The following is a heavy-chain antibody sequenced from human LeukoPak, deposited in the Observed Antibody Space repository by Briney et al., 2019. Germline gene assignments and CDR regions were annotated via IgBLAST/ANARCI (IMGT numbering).Heavy chain of an antibody. CDR3: ARDSQFAEGVFDY. CDR1: GGSISSGGYY. D-gene: IGHD3-10*01. J-gene: IGHJ4*02. CDR2: IYYSGST. V-gene: IGHV4-31*03. Sequence: SETLSLTCTVSGGSISSGGYYWNWIRQHPGKGREWIGYIYYSGSTYYNPSLKSRVTISVDTSKNQFSLKLSSVTAADTAVYYCARDSQFAEGVFDYWGQGTLVTVSS.